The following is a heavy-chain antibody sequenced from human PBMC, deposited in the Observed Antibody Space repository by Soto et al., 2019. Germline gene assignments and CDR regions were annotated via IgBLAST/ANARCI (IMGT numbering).Heavy chain of an antibody. CDR1: GGSISSGDYY. D-gene: IGHD3-10*01. V-gene: IGHV4-30-4*01. J-gene: IGHJ6*02. CDR3: ARGPPMVRGVITSRGMDV. CDR2: IYYSGSA. Sequence: QVQLQESGPGLVKPSQTLSLTCTVSGGSISSGDYYWSWIRQPPGKGLEWIGYIYYSGSAYYNPYLKSRVTISVDTSKNQFSLKLSSVTAADTAVYYCARGPPMVRGVITSRGMDVWGQGTTVTVSS.